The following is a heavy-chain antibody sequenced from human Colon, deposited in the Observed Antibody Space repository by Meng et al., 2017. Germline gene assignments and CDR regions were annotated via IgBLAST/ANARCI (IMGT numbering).Heavy chain of an antibody. CDR3: ARNRDSGL. J-gene: IGHJ2*01. D-gene: IGHD1-14*01. Sequence: SETLSLTCTVSGGSISPYWWTWIRQPPGKGLEGSGNIYYTGSTNYDPSLKSRVTISVDTSKNQFSLCLCSVTAADTAVYYCARNRDSGLWGRGTLVTVSS. CDR2: IYYTGST. CDR1: GGSISPYW. V-gene: IGHV4-59*01.